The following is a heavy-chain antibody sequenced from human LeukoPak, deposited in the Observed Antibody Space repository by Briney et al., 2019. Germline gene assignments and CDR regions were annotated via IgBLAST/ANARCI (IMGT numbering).Heavy chain of an antibody. D-gene: IGHD4-17*01. J-gene: IGHJ4*02. Sequence: SETLSLTCAVSGYSISSGYYWGWIRQPPGKGLEWIGSIYHSGSTYYNPSLKSRVTISVDTSKNQFSLKLSSVTAADTAVYYSARGDYGDYGIDYWGQGTLVTVSS. V-gene: IGHV4-38-2*01. CDR3: ARGDYGDYGIDY. CDR2: IYHSGST. CDR1: GYSISSGYY.